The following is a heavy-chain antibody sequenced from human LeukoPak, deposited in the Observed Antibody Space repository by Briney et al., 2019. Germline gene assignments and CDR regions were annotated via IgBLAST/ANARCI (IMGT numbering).Heavy chain of an antibody. V-gene: IGHV1-69*05. CDR2: IIPIFGTA. D-gene: IGHD2-8*01. CDR1: GGTFSSYA. CDR3: AHGYCTNGVCYPPPDY. J-gene: IGHJ4*02. Sequence: SVKVSCKASGGTFSSYAISWVRQAPGQGLEWMGGIIPIFGTANYAQKFQGRVTITTDESTSTAYMELSSLRSEDTAAYYCAHGYCTNGVCYPPPDYWGQGTLVTVSS.